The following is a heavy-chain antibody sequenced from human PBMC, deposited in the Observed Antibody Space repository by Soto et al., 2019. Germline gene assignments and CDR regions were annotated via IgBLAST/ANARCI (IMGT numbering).Heavy chain of an antibody. J-gene: IGHJ6*02. Sequence: SETLSLTCAVYGGSFSGYYWSWIRQPPGKGLEWIGEINHSGSTNYNPSLKGRVTISVDTSKNQFSLKLSSVTAADTAVYYCARESVRERWYYYYYYGMDVWGQGTTVTVSS. CDR3: ARESVRERWYYYYYYGMDV. CDR2: INHSGST. D-gene: IGHD3-10*01. CDR1: GGSFSGYY. V-gene: IGHV4-34*01.